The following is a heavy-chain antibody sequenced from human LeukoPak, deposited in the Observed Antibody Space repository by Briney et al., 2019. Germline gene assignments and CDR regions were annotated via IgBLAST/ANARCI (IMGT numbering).Heavy chain of an antibody. CDR3: AGGTSGPIAARRCYFDL. CDR2: MNPNSGNT. J-gene: IGHJ2*01. Sequence: ASVKVSCKGSGYTFTSYDINWVRQATGQGLEWMGWMNPNSGNTGYAQKFQGRVTRTRNTSISTAYMELSSLRSEDTAVYYCAGGTSGPIAARRCYFDLWGRGTLVT. V-gene: IGHV1-8*01. D-gene: IGHD6-6*01. CDR1: GYTFTSYD.